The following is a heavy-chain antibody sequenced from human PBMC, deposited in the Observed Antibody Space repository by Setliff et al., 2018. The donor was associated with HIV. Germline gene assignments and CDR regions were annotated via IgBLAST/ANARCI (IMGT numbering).Heavy chain of an antibody. CDR3: ASRAVAAFDY. V-gene: IGHV4-39*07. D-gene: IGHD6-19*01. CDR2: IYYSGST. J-gene: IGHJ4*02. Sequence: SETLSLTCTVSGGSISSSGYYWGWIRQPPGKGLEWIGNIYYSGSTYYNPSLKSRVTISLDTSKNQFSLKLSSVTAADTAVYYCASRAVAAFDYWGRGTLVTVSS. CDR1: GGSISSSGYY.